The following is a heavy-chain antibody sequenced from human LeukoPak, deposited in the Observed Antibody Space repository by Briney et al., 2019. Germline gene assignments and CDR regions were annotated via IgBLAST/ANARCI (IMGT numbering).Heavy chain of an antibody. Sequence: PSETLSLTCTVSGGSISSSSYYWGWIRQPPGKGLEWIGSTYYTGSTYCNPSLKSRVTISVDTSKNQFSLKLSAVTAADTAVYYCARGDYFGNYGSGVDYWGQGTLVTVSS. CDR2: TYYTGST. V-gene: IGHV4-39*07. CDR1: GGSISSSSYY. J-gene: IGHJ4*02. CDR3: ARGDYFGNYGSGVDY. D-gene: IGHD3-10*01.